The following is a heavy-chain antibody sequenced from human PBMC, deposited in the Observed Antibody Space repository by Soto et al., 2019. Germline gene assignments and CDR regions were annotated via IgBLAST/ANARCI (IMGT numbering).Heavy chain of an antibody. CDR2: ISGDGSST. D-gene: IGHD3-16*01. V-gene: IGHV3-74*01. CDR3: ARSLPGSYGAFDL. J-gene: IGHJ3*01. CDR1: EFTFRSYW. Sequence: EVQLVDSGGGLVQPGGSLRLSCAASEFTFRSYWMHWVRQSPGKGLVWVSRISGDGSSTTYADSVRGRFTISRDNAKNTVYLQMESLRAEDTAVYYFARSLPGSYGAFDLWGQGTMVTVSS.